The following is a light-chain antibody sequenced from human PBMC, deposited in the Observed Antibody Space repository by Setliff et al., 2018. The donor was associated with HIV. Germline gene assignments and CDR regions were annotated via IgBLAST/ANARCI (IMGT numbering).Light chain of an antibody. V-gene: IGLV1-40*01. CDR2: ADS. CDR1: SSNIGANFD. J-gene: IGLJ1*01. CDR3: QSYDKSMSGYV. Sequence: ELTQPPSVSVSPGQRVTISCTGGSSNIGANFDVHWYQQPPGAAPKLLIYADSSRASGVPDRFSASRSGASASLAITGLQAEDEADYYCQSYDKSMSGYVLGSGTKVTVL.